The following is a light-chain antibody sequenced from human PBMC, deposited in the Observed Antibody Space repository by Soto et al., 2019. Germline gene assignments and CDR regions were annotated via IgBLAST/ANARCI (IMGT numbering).Light chain of an antibody. CDR3: QQYVSLPIT. CDR2: GAS. Sequence: EIVMTQSPVTLSASPGESATLSCRASQSVDNNVAWYQQKPGQAPRLLIYGASSRATGIPDRFSGSGSGTDFTLTISRVEPEDFAVYYCQQYVSLPITFGQGTRLEI. V-gene: IGKV3-20*01. CDR1: QSVDNN. J-gene: IGKJ5*01.